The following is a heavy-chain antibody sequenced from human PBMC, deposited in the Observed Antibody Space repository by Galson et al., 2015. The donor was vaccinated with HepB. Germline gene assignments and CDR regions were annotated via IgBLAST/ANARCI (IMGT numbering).Heavy chain of an antibody. CDR2: ISAYSDNT. J-gene: IGHJ6*02. Sequence: SVKVSCKASGYTFTTYGISWVRQAPGQGLEWMGWISAYSDNTKYAQKLRGRVTMTTDTSTSTAYMELRSLRSDDTAVYYCARDRYDFWSGYPTSYGMDVWGQGTTVTVSS. CDR1: GYTFTTYG. V-gene: IGHV1-18*04. D-gene: IGHD3-3*01. CDR3: ARDRYDFWSGYPTSYGMDV.